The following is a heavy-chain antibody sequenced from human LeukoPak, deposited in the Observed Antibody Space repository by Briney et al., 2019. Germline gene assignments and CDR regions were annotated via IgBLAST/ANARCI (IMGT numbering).Heavy chain of an antibody. Sequence: GESLKLSCAASGFTFSGSAMHWVRQASGKGLEWVGRIRSKANSYATAYAASVKGRFTISRDDSKNTAYLQMNSPKTEDTAVYYCTSRDCSSTSCYRDPTYYYYYMDVWGKGTTVTVSS. D-gene: IGHD2-2*01. CDR3: TSRDCSSTSCYRDPTYYYYYMDV. V-gene: IGHV3-73*01. CDR1: GFTFSGSA. CDR2: IRSKANSYAT. J-gene: IGHJ6*03.